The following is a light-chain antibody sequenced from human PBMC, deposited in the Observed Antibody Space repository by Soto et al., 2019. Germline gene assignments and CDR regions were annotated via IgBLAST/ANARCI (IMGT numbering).Light chain of an antibody. V-gene: IGLV2-18*02. J-gene: IGLJ1*01. CDR2: EVS. Sequence: QSVLTQPPSVSGSPGQSVTISCPGTSSDVGSYNRVSWYQQPPGTAPKLMIYEVSNRPSGVPDRFSGSKSGNTASLTISGLQAEDEADYYCSSYTSSSTSLYVFGTGTKVTVL. CDR3: SSYTSSSTSLYV. CDR1: SSDVGSYNR.